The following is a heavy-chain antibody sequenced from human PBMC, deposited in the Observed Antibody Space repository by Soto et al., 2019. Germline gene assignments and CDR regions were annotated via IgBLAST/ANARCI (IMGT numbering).Heavy chain of an antibody. D-gene: IGHD2-15*01. Sequence: PGKGLEWISHITGTSNRIFYADSVKGRFTISRDNAKNSLYLQMNSLSDEDTAVFYFQAEPGIRGTVPVSAFLLNRSSDL. CDR3: QAEPGIRGTVPVSAFLLNRSSDL. V-gene: IGHV3-48*02. J-gene: IGHJ2*01. CDR2: ITGTSNRI.